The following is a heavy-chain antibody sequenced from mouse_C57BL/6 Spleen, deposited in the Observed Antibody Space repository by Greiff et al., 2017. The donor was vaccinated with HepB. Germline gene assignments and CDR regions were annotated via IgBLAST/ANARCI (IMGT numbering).Heavy chain of an antibody. J-gene: IGHJ2*01. D-gene: IGHD2-4*01. CDR2: ISGGGGNT. CDR1: GFTFSSYT. V-gene: IGHV5-9*01. CDR3: ARDDYDVGYFDY. Sequence: EVKLVESGGGLVKPGGSLKLSCAASGFTFSSYTMSWVRQTPEKRLEWVATISGGGGNTYYPDSVKGRFTISRDNAKNTLYLQMSSLRSEDTALYYCARDDYDVGYFDYWGQGTTLTVSS.